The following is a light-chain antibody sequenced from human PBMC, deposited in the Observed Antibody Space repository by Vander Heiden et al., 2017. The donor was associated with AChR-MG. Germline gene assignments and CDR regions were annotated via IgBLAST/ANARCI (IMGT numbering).Light chain of an antibody. CDR3: QQYNSYSPWT. CDR2: DAS. V-gene: IGKV1-5*01. CDR1: QSISSW. Sequence: DMQMTQSPSTLPASVGDRVTITCRASQSISSWFAWYQQKPGKAPRLLIYDASSLESGVPSRFSGSGSGTEFTLTISSLQPDDFATYYCQQYNSYSPWTFGQGTKVEIK. J-gene: IGKJ1*01.